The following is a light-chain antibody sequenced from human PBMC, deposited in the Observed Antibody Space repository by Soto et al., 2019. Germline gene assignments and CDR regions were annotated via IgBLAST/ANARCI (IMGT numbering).Light chain of an antibody. J-gene: IGLJ2*01. CDR3: PTWGAGIVV. CDR1: SGHSNYA. V-gene: IGLV4-69*01. CDR2: LNSDGSH. Sequence: QLVLTQSPSASASLGASVKLTCTLSSGHSNYAIAWHQQQSEKGPRYLMKLNSDGSHSKGDGIPDRFSGSSSGAERYLTIASLQSEDEADYYCPTWGAGIVVVGGGTKLTVL.